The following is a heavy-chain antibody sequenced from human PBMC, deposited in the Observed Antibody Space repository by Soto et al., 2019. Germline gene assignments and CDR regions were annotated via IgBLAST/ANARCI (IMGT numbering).Heavy chain of an antibody. V-gene: IGHV4-31*03. Sequence: SETLSLTCTVSGGSISSGDYYWSWIRQHPGKGLDWIGYIYYSGSTNYNPSLKSRVTISVDTSKTQFSLKLSSVTAADTAVYYCARVAGYSPFMSGRVDAFDIWGQGTMVTVSS. CDR3: ARVAGYSPFMSGRVDAFDI. D-gene: IGHD6-19*01. CDR2: IYYSGST. CDR1: GGSISSGDYY. J-gene: IGHJ3*02.